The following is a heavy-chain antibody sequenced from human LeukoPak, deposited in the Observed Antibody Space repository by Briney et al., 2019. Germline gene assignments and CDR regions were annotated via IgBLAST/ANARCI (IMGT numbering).Heavy chain of an antibody. Sequence: GGSLRLSCAASGFTFSSYAMSWVRQAPGKGLEWVSAISGSGGSTYYADSVKGRFSISRDNSKNTLYLQMNSLRAEDTAVYYCAKFYDVLTGYFDCWGQGALVTVSS. J-gene: IGHJ4*02. V-gene: IGHV3-23*01. CDR3: AKFYDVLTGYFDC. CDR1: GFTFSSYA. D-gene: IGHD3-9*01. CDR2: ISGSGGST.